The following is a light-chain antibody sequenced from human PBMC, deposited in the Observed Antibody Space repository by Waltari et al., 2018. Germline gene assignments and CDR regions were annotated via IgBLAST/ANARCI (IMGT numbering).Light chain of an antibody. Sequence: QSVLTQPPSASGTPGQRVTISCSGSSSNIGSNYVYWEQQTPGTAPKLLIYRNNQRPSGVPDRFSGSKSGTSASLAISGLRSEDEADYYCAAWDDSLSGPWVFGGGTKLTVL. CDR3: AAWDDSLSGPWV. CDR2: RNN. J-gene: IGLJ3*02. CDR1: SSNIGSNY. V-gene: IGLV1-47*01.